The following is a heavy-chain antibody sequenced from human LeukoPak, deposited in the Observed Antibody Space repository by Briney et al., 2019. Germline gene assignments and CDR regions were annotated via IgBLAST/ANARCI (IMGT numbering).Heavy chain of an antibody. CDR3: ARGDYYGSGSYYHDAFDI. J-gene: IGHJ3*02. V-gene: IGHV3-21*01. CDR1: GFTFNSYS. CDR2: ISSSSSYI. D-gene: IGHD3-10*01. Sequence: GGSLRLSCAASGFTFNSYSMNWVRQAPGKGLEWVSSISSSSSYIYYADSGKGRFTISRDNAKNSLYLQMNSLRAEDTAVYYCARGDYYGSGSYYHDAFDIWGQGTMVTVSS.